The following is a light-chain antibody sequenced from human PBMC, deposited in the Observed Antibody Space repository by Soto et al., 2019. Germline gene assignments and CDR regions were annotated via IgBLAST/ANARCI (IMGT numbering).Light chain of an antibody. J-gene: IGLJ1*01. CDR3: SSYTSSSTLYV. V-gene: IGLV2-14*01. CDR1: RSDVGGYNY. Sequence: QSVLTQPASVSGSPGQSITIYCTGTRSDVGGYNYVSWYQQHPGKAPKLMIYEVSNRPSGVSNRFSGSKSGNTASLTISGLQAEDEADYYCSSYTSSSTLYVFGTGTKVTVL. CDR2: EVS.